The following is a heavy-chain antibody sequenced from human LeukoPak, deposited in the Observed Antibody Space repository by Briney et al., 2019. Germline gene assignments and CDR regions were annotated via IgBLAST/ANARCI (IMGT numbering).Heavy chain of an antibody. CDR3: AEGGIYNWFDP. CDR2: ISGSGGTT. J-gene: IGHJ5*02. V-gene: IGHV3-23*01. CDR1: GFTFSNNG. D-gene: IGHD3-16*01. Sequence: PGGSLRLSCAASGFTFSNNGMSWVRQAPGKGLEWVSGISGSGGTTYYADSVKGRFTISRDNSKNTLYLQMNSLRAEDTAVYFCAEGGIYNWFDPWGQGTLVTVSS.